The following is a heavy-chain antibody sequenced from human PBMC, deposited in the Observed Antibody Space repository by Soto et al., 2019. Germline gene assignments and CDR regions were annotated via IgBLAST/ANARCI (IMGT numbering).Heavy chain of an antibody. D-gene: IGHD2-15*01. CDR2: MNPNSGNT. V-gene: IGHV1-8*01. CDR1: GYTFTSYD. Sequence: ASVKVSCKASGYTFTSYDINWVRQATGQGLEWMGWMNPNSGNTGYAQKFQGRVTMTRDTSTSTVYMELSSLRSEDTAVYYCAREPPDCSGGSCTDYWGQGTLVTVSS. J-gene: IGHJ4*02. CDR3: AREPPDCSGGSCTDY.